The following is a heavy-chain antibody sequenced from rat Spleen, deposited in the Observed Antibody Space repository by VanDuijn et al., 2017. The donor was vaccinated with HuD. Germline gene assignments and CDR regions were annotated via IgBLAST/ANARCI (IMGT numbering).Heavy chain of an antibody. Sequence: EVQLVESGGGLVQPGRSLKLSCAASGFTFSDYGMAWDRQAPTKGLEWVATISYDGSSTYYRDSVKGRFTISRDNAKSTLSLQMDSLRSEDTATYYCARRHFGYTDYFDYWGQGVMVTVSS. D-gene: IGHD1-4*01. CDR3: ARRHFGYTDYFDY. V-gene: IGHV5-29*01. CDR1: GFTFSDYG. J-gene: IGHJ2*01. CDR2: ISYDGSST.